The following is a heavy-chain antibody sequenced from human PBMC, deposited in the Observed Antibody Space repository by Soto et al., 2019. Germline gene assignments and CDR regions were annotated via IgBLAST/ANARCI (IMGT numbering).Heavy chain of an antibody. D-gene: IGHD1-1*01. Sequence: PGGSLRLSCAASGFTFNSYAMTWVRQGPGKGLEWASGISVNGGSTHYAGSVKGRFTISRDNSKNTLSLQMNSLRAEDTAVYYCAKPLSTGTGDAFDIWGQGKMVPVSS. V-gene: IGHV3-23*01. CDR3: AKPLSTGTGDAFDI. CDR1: GFTFNSYA. CDR2: ISVNGGST. J-gene: IGHJ3*02.